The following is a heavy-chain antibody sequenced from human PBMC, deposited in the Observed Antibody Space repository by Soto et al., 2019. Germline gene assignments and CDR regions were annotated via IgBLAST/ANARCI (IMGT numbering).Heavy chain of an antibody. D-gene: IGHD3-16*01. CDR3: ARDRGGITVSAKPLGEWFDP. Sequence: QVQLQESGPGLLRPSETLSLTCTVSGVSLDNFFWSWIRQTPGKGLEWIGYVSQGGTESYMTEGGTAGYSPALDRRATVALGLPNNPYALALSSVTAADAAVYYWARDRGGITVSAKPLGEWFDPWGQGTLVTVSS. J-gene: IGHJ5*02. CDR2: VSQGGTE. CDR1: GVSLDNFF. V-gene: IGHV4-59*01.